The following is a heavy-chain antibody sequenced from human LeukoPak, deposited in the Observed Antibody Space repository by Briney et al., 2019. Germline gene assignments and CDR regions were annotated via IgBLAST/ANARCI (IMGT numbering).Heavy chain of an antibody. V-gene: IGHV1-46*01. CDR3: ATDLGDSSGLALFDY. CDR1: GYTFTSYY. CDR2: INPSGSST. J-gene: IGHJ4*02. Sequence: ASVKVSCKASGYTFTSYYMHWVRQAPGQGLEWMGLINPSGSSTSYAQKFQGRLSLTRDMSTSTDYMELSSLRSEDTAVYYCATDLGDSSGLALFDYWGQGTLVTVSS. D-gene: IGHD3-22*01.